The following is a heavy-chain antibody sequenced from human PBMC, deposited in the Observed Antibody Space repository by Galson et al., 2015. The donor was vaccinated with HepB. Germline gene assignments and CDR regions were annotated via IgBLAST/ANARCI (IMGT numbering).Heavy chain of an antibody. CDR3: AKDRARVVPAAEDCDY. CDR1: GFTFSSYG. V-gene: IGHV3-30*18. CDR2: ISYDGSNK. D-gene: IGHD2-2*01. Sequence: SLRLSCAASGFTFSSYGMHWVRQAPGKGLEWVAVISYDGSNKYYADSVKGRFTISRDNSKNTLYLQMNSLRAEDTAVYYCAKDRARVVPAAEDCDYWGQGTLVTVSS. J-gene: IGHJ4*02.